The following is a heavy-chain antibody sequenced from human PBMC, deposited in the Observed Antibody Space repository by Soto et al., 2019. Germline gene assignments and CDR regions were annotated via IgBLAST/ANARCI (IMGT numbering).Heavy chain of an antibody. Sequence: PSVTLSLTCAISGNAICSSNWWSGVSKTPGKVLEWIGEIYHSGSTNYNPSLKSRVTISVDKSKNQFSLKLSSVTAADTAVYYCAREYRGSGSYSGIDYWGQGTLVTVS. CDR3: AREYRGSGSYSGIDY. CDR1: GNAICSSNW. CDR2: IYHSGST. V-gene: IGHV4-4*02. J-gene: IGHJ4*02. D-gene: IGHD3-10*01.